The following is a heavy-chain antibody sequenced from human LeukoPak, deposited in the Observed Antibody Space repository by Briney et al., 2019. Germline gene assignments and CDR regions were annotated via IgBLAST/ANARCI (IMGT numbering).Heavy chain of an antibody. Sequence: SETLSLTCTVSGGSISSSSYYWGWIRQPPGKGLEWIGSIYYSGSTYYNPSLESRVTISVDTSKNQLSLKLSSVTAADTAVYYCARGDCSGGSCYLFDYWGQGALVTVSS. CDR2: IYYSGST. D-gene: IGHD2-15*01. CDR3: ARGDCSGGSCYLFDY. CDR1: GGSISSSSYY. V-gene: IGHV4-39*01. J-gene: IGHJ4*02.